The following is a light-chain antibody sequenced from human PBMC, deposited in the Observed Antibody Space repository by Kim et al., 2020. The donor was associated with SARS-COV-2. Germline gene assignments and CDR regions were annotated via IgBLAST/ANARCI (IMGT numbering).Light chain of an antibody. CDR2: EVS. J-gene: IGLJ3*02. CDR3: SSYAGSNNLV. V-gene: IGLV2-8*01. CDR1: SSDVGGYNY. Sequence: APGQSVTISCTGTSSDVGGYNYVSWYQQHPGKAPKLMIYEVSKRPSGVPDRFSGSKSGNTASLTVSGLQAEDEADYYCSSYAGSNNLVFGGGTQLTV.